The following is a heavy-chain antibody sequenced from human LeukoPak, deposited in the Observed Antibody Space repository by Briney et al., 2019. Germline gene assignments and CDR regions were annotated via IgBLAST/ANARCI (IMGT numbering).Heavy chain of an antibody. V-gene: IGHV1-18*01. CDR2: ISAYNGNT. Sequence: ASVKVSCKASGYTFTSYGISWVRQAPGQGLEWMGWISAYNGNTNYAQKLQGRVTMTTDTSTSTAYMELRSLRSDDTAVYYCAREGYCSSTSCYSNWFDPWGQGTLVTVSS. D-gene: IGHD2-2*01. CDR1: GYTFTSYG. J-gene: IGHJ5*02. CDR3: AREGYCSSTSCYSNWFDP.